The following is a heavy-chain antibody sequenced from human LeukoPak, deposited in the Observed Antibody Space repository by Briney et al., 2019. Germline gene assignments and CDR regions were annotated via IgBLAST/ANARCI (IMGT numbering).Heavy chain of an antibody. D-gene: IGHD5-12*01. J-gene: IGHJ4*02. CDR3: AKDSRGYSGYNFDY. CDR2: ISGSGGST. Sequence: PGGSLRLSCAASGFTFSSYAMSWVRQAPGKGLEWVSAISGSGGSTYYADCVKGRFTISRENSKNTLYLQMNSLRAEDTAVYYCAKDSRGYSGYNFDYWGQGSLVTVSS. CDR1: GFTFSSYA. V-gene: IGHV3-23*01.